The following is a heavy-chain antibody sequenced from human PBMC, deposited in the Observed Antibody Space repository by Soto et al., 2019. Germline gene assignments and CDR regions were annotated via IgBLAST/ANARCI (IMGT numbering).Heavy chain of an antibody. CDR2: VSGSGESA. CDR1: GFTFYYYA. Sequence: GGSLRLSCAASGFTFYYYAMNWVRQAPGKALEWVSSVSGSGESAYYADSVKGRFTISRDNSKNTMYLQMNSLRAEDTAIYFCAKGWLDFWGQGTLVTVSS. CDR3: AKGWLDF. J-gene: IGHJ5*01. V-gene: IGHV3-23*01.